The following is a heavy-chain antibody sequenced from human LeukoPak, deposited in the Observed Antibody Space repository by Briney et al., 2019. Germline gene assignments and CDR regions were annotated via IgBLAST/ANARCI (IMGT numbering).Heavy chain of an antibody. CDR1: GFTFSSFG. CDR3: ATDHGFHYGALFDY. D-gene: IGHD4-17*01. Sequence: SLRLSCAASGFTFSSFGMHWVRQAPGKGLEWVAVVSDERHSKHPADSVKGRFTNSRDTSKPTLYLQMNSLSAEETAVYSCATDHGFHYGALFDYWGQGTLVTVS. CDR2: VSDERHSK. J-gene: IGHJ4*02. V-gene: IGHV3-30*03.